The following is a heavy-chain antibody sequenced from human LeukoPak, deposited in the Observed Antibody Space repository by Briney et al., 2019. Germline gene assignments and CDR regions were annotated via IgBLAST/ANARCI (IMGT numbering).Heavy chain of an antibody. V-gene: IGHV1-69*04. CDR3: ARDFPTYYYDSIGYYYYWFDP. Sequence: SVKVSCKASGGTFSNYAITWVRQAPGQGLEWMGRIIPILRITSYAQRFQGRVTITADTSTSTAYMELSSLRSEDTAVYYCARDFPTYYYDSIGYYYYWFDPWGQGTLVTVSS. CDR1: GGTFSNYA. D-gene: IGHD3-22*01. CDR2: IIPILRIT. J-gene: IGHJ5*02.